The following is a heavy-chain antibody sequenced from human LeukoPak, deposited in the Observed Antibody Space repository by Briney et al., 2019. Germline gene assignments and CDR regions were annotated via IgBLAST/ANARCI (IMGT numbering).Heavy chain of an antibody. CDR1: GYTFTGYY. CDR2: INPNSGGT. CDR3: AREGYYDSSGYRFDY. V-gene: IGHV1-2*02. D-gene: IGHD3-22*01. J-gene: IGHJ4*02. Sequence: EASVKVSCKASGYTFTGYYMHWVRQAPGQGLEWMGWINPNSGGTNYAQKFQGRVTMTRDTSISTAYMELSRLRSDDTAVYHCAREGYYDSSGYRFDYWGQGTLVTVSS.